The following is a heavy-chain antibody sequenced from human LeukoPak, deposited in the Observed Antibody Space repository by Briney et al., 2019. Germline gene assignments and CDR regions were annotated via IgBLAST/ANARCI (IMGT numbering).Heavy chain of an antibody. J-gene: IGHJ4*02. CDR1: GFTFSSYA. V-gene: IGHV3-30-3*01. CDR2: ISYDGSNK. Sequence: GGSLRLSCAASGFTFSSYAMHWVRQAPGKGLEWVAVISYDGSNKYYADSVKGRFTISRDNSKNTLYRQMNSLRAEDTAVYYCASSPVEYYDFWSGYDYWGQGTLVTVSS. D-gene: IGHD3-3*01. CDR3: ASSPVEYYDFWSGYDY.